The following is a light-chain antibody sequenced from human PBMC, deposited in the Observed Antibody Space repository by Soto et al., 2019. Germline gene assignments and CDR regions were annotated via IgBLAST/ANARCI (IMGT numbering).Light chain of an antibody. CDR2: ATS. CDR3: QQADSFPQT. V-gene: IGKV1-39*01. J-gene: IGKJ1*01. Sequence: DIQMTQSPSSLSASVGVRVPITCRASQSISRYLNWYQQKPGKGPNFMIYATSSLESGVPSRFTGSRSGTDCTLTISSLQPEDVATYYCQQADSFPQTFGQGTKVDIK. CDR1: QSISRY.